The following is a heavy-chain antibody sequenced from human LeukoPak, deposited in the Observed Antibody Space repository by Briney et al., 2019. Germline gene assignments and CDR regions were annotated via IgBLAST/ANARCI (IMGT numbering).Heavy chain of an antibody. CDR2: INPNSGGT. J-gene: IGHJ3*02. CDR3: ARSNGDDAFDI. CDR1: GYTSTGYY. D-gene: IGHD2-8*01. V-gene: IGHV1-2*02. Sequence: ASVKVSCKASGYTSTGYYMHWVRQAPGQGLEWMGWINPNSGGTNYAQKFQGRVTMTRDTSISTAYMELSRLRSDDTAVYYCARSNGDDAFDIWAKGTMVTVSS.